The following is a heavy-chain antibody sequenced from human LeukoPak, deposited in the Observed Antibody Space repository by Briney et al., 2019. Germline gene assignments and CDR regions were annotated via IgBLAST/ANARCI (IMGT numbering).Heavy chain of an antibody. Sequence: GGSLRLSCAASGFTFNYAWMSWVRQVPGKGLEWVGQTVSEIDGGTTDYAAPVKGRFTISRDDSKNTLYLQMNSLKTGDTAVYYCTTSDLVVAVVYWGQGTLVTVSS. CDR1: GFTFNYAW. V-gene: IGHV3-15*04. J-gene: IGHJ4*02. D-gene: IGHD2-15*01. CDR3: TTSDLVVAVVY. CDR2: TVSEIDGGTT.